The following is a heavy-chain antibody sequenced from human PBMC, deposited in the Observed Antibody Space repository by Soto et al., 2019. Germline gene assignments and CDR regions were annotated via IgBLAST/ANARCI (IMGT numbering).Heavy chain of an antibody. CDR1: GGTISSYY. CDR3: ARDLWGYCGTDCYPLDV. Sequence: PSETLPLTCPVSGGTISSYYWSWIRQPPGKGLEWIGYIYYSGSTNYNPSLKSRVTISVDTSKNQFSLKLNSVTAADTAVYYCARDLWGYCGTDCYPLDVWGQGTTVTVSS. V-gene: IGHV4-59*01. CDR2: IYYSGST. J-gene: IGHJ6*02. D-gene: IGHD2-21*02.